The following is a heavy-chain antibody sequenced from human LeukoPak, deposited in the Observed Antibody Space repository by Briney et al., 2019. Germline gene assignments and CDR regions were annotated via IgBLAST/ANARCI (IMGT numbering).Heavy chain of an antibody. V-gene: IGHV4-59*08. D-gene: IGHD1-14*01. J-gene: IGHJ4*02. CDR1: GGSISSYY. CDR2: IYYSGST. CDR3: ARHGYNLYYFDY. Sequence: PSETLSLTCTVSGGSISSYYWSWIRQPPGKGLEWIGYIYYSGSTNYNPSLKSRVTISVDTSKNQFSLKLSSVTAADTAVYYCARHGYNLYYFDYWGQGTLVTVSS.